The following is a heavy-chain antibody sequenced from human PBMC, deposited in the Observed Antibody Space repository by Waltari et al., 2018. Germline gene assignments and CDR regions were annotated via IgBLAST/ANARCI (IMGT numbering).Heavy chain of an antibody. D-gene: IGHD1-26*01. CDR1: GYSISSGYY. CDR3: ARYSGSYYYFDY. J-gene: IGHJ4*02. Sequence: QVQLQESGPGLVKPSETLSLTCAVSGYSISSGYYWGWIRQPPGKGLEWIGSIYHSGSTYYNPSLKSRVTISVDTSKNQFSLKLSSVTAADTAVYYCARYSGSYYYFDYWGQGTLVTVSS. V-gene: IGHV4-38-2*01. CDR2: IYHSGST.